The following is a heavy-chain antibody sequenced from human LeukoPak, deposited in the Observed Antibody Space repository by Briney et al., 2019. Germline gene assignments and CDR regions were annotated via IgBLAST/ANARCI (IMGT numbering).Heavy chain of an antibody. CDR1: VGSFSGYY. CDR3: ARGVEMAGFDY. J-gene: IGHJ4*02. D-gene: IGHD5-24*01. V-gene: IGHV4-34*01. CDR2: INHSGST. Sequence: SETLSLTCAVYVGSFSGYYGSWVRQPPGKGLEWIGEINHSGSTNFNSSLKSRLTISVDTSRNQFSLKLSSVTAADTAVYYCARGVEMAGFDYWGQGTLVTVSS.